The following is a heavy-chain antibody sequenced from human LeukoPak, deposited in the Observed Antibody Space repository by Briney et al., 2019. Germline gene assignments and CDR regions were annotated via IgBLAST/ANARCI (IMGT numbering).Heavy chain of an antibody. Sequence: WGSLRLSCAASGFTFSSYKMNWVRQAPGKGLEWVSYISSSGSTIYYADSVKGRFTISRDNAKNSLYLQMNSLRAEDTAVYYCARGAWGIVVVPAAEPLDYWGQGTLVTVSS. J-gene: IGHJ4*02. CDR1: GFTFSSYK. CDR2: ISSSGSTI. CDR3: ARGAWGIVVVPAAEPLDY. V-gene: IGHV3-48*03. D-gene: IGHD2-2*01.